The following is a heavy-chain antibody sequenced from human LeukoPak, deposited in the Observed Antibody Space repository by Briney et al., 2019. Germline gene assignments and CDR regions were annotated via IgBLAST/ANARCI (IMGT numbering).Heavy chain of an antibody. Sequence: GGSLRLSCAASGFTFSSYSMNWVRQAPGKGLEWVSGINWNGGSTGYADSVKGRFTISRDNAKNSLYLQMNNLRAEDTALYYCARGGYYYDSSGYYYGGVRYFDYWGQGTLVTVSS. CDR2: INWNGGST. J-gene: IGHJ4*02. D-gene: IGHD3-22*01. CDR1: GFTFSSYS. V-gene: IGHV3-20*04. CDR3: ARGGYYYDSSGYYYGGVRYFDY.